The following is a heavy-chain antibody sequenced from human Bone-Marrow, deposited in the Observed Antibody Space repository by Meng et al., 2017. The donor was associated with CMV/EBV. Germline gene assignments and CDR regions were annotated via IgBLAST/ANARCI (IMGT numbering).Heavy chain of an antibody. J-gene: IGHJ4*02. CDR3: ARDRQWSTVLDY. Sequence: ASVKVSCKASGYTFTGYYMHWVRQAPGQGLEWMGWINPNSGGTNYAQKFQGRVTMTRDTSISTAYTELSRLRSDDTAVYYCARDRQWSTVLDYWGQGTLVTVSS. D-gene: IGHD2-15*01. CDR1: GYTFTGYY. V-gene: IGHV1-2*02. CDR2: INPNSGGT.